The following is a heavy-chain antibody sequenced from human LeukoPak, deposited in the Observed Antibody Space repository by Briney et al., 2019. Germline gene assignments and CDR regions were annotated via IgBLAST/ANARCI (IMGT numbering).Heavy chain of an antibody. D-gene: IGHD3-10*01. CDR1: GGSFSGYY. J-gene: IGHJ4*02. CDR2: INHSGST. V-gene: IGHV4-34*01. CDR3: ARGRVWGLVRGVKYDY. Sequence: SETLSLTCAVYGGSFSGYYWSWIRQPPGKGLEWIGEINHSGSTNYNPSLKSRVTISVDTSKNQFSPKLSSVTAADTAVYYCARGRVWGLVRGVKYDYWGQGTLVTVSS.